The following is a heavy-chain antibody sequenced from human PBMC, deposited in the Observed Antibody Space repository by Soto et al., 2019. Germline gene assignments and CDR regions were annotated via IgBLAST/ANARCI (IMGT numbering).Heavy chain of an antibody. V-gene: IGHV3-72*01. Sequence: CGVTEYIFMVHYMFCIRQSPGKGLEWVGRSRNRVNNFSTAYAASVQGRFTISRDESKNTVYLQMHSLKTDDTVVYYCSRLAPRATSPDYW. CDR1: EYIFMVHY. D-gene: IGHD5-12*01. CDR2: SRNRVNNFST. J-gene: IGHJ4*01. CDR3: SRLAPRATSPDY.